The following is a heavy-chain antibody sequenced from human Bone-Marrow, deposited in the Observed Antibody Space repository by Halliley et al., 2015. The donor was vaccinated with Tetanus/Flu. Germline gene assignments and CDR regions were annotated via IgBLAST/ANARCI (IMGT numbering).Heavy chain of an antibody. CDR1: GFTFSTFA. CDR2: LSHDASSE. V-gene: IGHV3-30-3*01. D-gene: IGHD7-27*01. J-gene: IGHJ4*02. Sequence: LSLTCAASGFTFSTFAMHWVRQVPGKGLDWVAVLSHDASSEYYADSVKGRFTISRDNSKNTLYLEMHSLGVDDTAIYYCARLNWGAFDSWGQGTLVTVSS. CDR3: ARLNWGAFDS.